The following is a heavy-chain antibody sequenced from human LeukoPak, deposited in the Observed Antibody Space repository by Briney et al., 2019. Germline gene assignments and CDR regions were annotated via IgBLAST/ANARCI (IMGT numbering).Heavy chain of an antibody. CDR2: IYHSGST. J-gene: IGHJ4*02. Sequence: SETLSLTCAVSGGAISRGGYSWSLIRPPPGKGLEWIGYIYHSGSTYYNPPLKSRVTISVDRSKNQFSLKLSSVTAADTAVYYCASGTECGGDCYSLWGQGTLVTVSS. CDR1: GGAISRGGYS. CDR3: ASGTECGGDCYSL. D-gene: IGHD2-21*02. V-gene: IGHV4-30-2*01.